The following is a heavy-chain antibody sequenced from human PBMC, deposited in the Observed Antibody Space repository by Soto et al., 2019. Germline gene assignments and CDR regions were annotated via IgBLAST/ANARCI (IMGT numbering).Heavy chain of an antibody. CDR3: ARDDDRYYYDSSEDRWFDP. V-gene: IGHV4-59*01. CDR2: IYYSGST. CDR1: GGSISSYY. D-gene: IGHD3-22*01. J-gene: IGHJ5*02. Sequence: PSETLSLTCTVSGGSISSYYWSWIRQPPGKGLEWIGYIYYSGSTNYNPSLKSRVTISVDTSKNQFSLKLSSVTAADTAVYYCARDDDRYYYDSSEDRWFDPWGQGTLVTVSS.